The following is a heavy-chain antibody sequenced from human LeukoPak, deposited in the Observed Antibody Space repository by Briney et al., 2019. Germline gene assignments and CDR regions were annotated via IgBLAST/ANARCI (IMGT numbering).Heavy chain of an antibody. D-gene: IGHD2-2*01. V-gene: IGHV3-74*01. J-gene: IGHJ4*02. CDR1: GFTFSSYW. CDR3: VRVACSSMTSCATVDC. CDR2: INSDGSST. Sequence: GGSLRLSCAASGFTFSSYWMHWVRQAPGKGLVWVSRINSDGSSTSYADSVKGRFIISRDNAKNTLSLQMNSLRAEDTAVFYCVRVACSSMTSCATVDCWGQGTLVTVSS.